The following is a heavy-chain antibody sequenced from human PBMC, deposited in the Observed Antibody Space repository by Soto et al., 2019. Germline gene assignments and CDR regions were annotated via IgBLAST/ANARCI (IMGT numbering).Heavy chain of an antibody. CDR1: GGSISSYY. CDR2: IYYSGST. V-gene: IGHV4-59*08. Sequence: SETLSLTCTVSGGSISSYYWSWIRQPPGKGLEWIGYIYYSGSTNYNPSLKSRVTISVDTSKNQFSLKLSSVTAADTAVYYCARKIYVFWSGYYVGGESYYYYYMDVWGKGTTVTVSS. CDR3: ARKIYVFWSGYYVGGESYYYYYMDV. D-gene: IGHD3-3*01. J-gene: IGHJ6*03.